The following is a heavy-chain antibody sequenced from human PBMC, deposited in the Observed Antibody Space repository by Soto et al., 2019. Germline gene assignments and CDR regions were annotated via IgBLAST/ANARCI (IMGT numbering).Heavy chain of an antibody. CDR3: AXXYPXXIARY. CDR2: IIPILGIA. J-gene: IGHJ4*02. CDR1: GGTFSSYT. D-gene: IGHD6-13*01. V-gene: IGHV1-69*02. Sequence: QVQLVQSGAEVKKPGSSVKVSCKASGGTFSSYTISWVRQAPGQGLEWMGRIIPILGIANYAQKFQGRVTITADKSTSTADMELSSLRSEDTAVYYCAXXYPXXIARYWGQGTLVTVSS.